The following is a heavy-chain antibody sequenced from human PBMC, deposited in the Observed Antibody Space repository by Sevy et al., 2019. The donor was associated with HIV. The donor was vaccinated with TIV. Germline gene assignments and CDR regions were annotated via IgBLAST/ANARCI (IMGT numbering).Heavy chain of an antibody. D-gene: IGHD1-26*01. CDR1: GYTFTSYD. CDR2: MNPNSGNT. Sequence: ASVKVSCKASGYTFTSYDINWVRQATGQGLEWMGWMNPNSGNTGYAQKFQGRVTMTRNTSISTAYMELSSLRSEDTAVYYCARGRRGGWELLIQKYYYYYYMDVWGKGTTVTVSS. J-gene: IGHJ6*03. V-gene: IGHV1-8*01. CDR3: ARGRRGGWELLIQKYYYYYYMDV.